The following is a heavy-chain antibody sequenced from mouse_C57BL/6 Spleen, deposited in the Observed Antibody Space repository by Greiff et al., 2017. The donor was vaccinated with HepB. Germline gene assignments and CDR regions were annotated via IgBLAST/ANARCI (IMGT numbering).Heavy chain of an antibody. CDR3: AREVYYDSLFDY. Sequence: EVQLQQSGPGLVKPSQSLSLTCSVTGYSITSGYYWNWIRQFPGNKLEWMGYISYDGSNNYNPSLKNRISITRDTSKNQFFLKLNSVTTEDTATYYCAREVYYDSLFDYWGQGTTLTVSS. CDR1: GYSITSGYY. V-gene: IGHV3-6*01. D-gene: IGHD2-4*01. CDR2: ISYDGSN. J-gene: IGHJ2*01.